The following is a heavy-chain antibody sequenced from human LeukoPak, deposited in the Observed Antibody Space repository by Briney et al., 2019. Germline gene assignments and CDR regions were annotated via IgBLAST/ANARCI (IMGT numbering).Heavy chain of an antibody. J-gene: IGHJ4*02. Sequence: SQTLSLTCTVSGGSISSGDYYWSWIRQPPGKGLEWIGYIYYSGSTYYNPSLKSRVTISVDTSKNQFSLKLSSVTAADTAVYYCARMQSSGYYYDYWGQGTPVTVSS. D-gene: IGHD3-22*01. V-gene: IGHV4-30-4*01. CDR3: ARMQSSGYYYDY. CDR1: GGSISSGDYY. CDR2: IYYSGST.